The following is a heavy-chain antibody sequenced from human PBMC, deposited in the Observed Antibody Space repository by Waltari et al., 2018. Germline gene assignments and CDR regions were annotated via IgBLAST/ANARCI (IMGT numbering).Heavy chain of an antibody. CDR2: VNPILGIA. J-gene: IGHJ6*02. Sequence: QVQLVQSGAEVKKPGSSVKVSCKASGGTFSSYTISWVRQAPGQGLEWMGRVNPILGIANYAQKFQGRGTITADKSTSTAYMELSSLRSEDTAVYYCARGSTAYYYYYGMDVWGQGTTVTVSS. CDR3: ARGSTAYYYYYGMDV. V-gene: IGHV1-69*02. D-gene: IGHD2-8*02. CDR1: GGTFSSYT.